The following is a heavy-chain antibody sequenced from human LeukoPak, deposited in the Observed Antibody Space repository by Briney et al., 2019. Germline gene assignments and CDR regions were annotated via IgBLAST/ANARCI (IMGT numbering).Heavy chain of an antibody. Sequence: TGGSLRLACAASGFTFSSYAMSWVRQAPGKGLEWLSANSVSGGSTYYADSVKGRFTISRDNSKNTLYLQMNSLRAEDTAVYYCAKVSWWDYYDSSGYDYWGQGTLVTVSS. CDR3: AKVSWWDYYDSSGYDY. J-gene: IGHJ4*02. V-gene: IGHV3-23*01. CDR2: NSVSGGST. CDR1: GFTFSSYA. D-gene: IGHD3-22*01.